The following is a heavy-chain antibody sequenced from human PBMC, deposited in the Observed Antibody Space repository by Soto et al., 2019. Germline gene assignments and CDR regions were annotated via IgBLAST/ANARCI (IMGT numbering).Heavy chain of an antibody. CDR2: INAGNGNT. Sequence: GASVKVSCKASGYTFTGYAMHWVRQAPGQRLEWMGWINAGNGNTKYSQKFQGRVTITRDTSASTAYMELRSLRSDDTAVYYCAREGGRFARFDPWGQGTLVTVSS. CDR1: GYTFTGYA. CDR3: AREGGRFARFDP. V-gene: IGHV1-3*01. J-gene: IGHJ5*02. D-gene: IGHD1-26*01.